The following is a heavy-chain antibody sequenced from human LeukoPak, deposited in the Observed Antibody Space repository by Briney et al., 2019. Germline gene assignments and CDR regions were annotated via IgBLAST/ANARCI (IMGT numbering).Heavy chain of an antibody. Sequence: ASVKVSCKASGYTFTSYYMHWVRQAPGQGLEWMGIINPSGGSTSYAQKFQGRVTMTRDTSTSTVYTELSSLRSEDTAVYYCARGGTVTAPRTGMDVWGQGTTVTVSS. J-gene: IGHJ6*02. CDR1: GYTFTSYY. CDR3: ARGGTVTAPRTGMDV. CDR2: INPSGGST. D-gene: IGHD4-17*01. V-gene: IGHV1-46*01.